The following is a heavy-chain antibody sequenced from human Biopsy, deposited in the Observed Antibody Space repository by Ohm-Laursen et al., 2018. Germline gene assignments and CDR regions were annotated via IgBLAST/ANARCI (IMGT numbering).Heavy chain of an antibody. D-gene: IGHD1-1*01. CDR2: IAWDDDK. Sequence: STQTLTLTRSFSGFSLSSTGMRISWVRQPPGKALECLGRIAWDDDKFYSPSLETRLSLSKDTTTNQVVLTLTDVDPEDTATYYCARTRAHNFGALEFWGQGILVTVSS. V-gene: IGHV2-70*04. CDR3: ARTRAHNFGALEF. J-gene: IGHJ4*01. CDR1: GFSLSSTGMR.